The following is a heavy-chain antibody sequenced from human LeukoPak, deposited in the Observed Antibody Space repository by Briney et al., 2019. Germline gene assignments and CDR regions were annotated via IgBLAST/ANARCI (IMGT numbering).Heavy chain of an antibody. CDR1: GFTFSNYW. V-gene: IGHV3-74*01. J-gene: IGHJ4*02. CDR2: IKTDGSAT. Sequence: QPGGSLRLSCAASGFTFSNYWMHWVRQAPGKGLVWVSRIKTDGSATNYADSEKGRFTISRDNAKNTLYLQMNNLRVEDTGIYYCARGRYSGYEGGSDYWGQGTLVTVSS. CDR3: ARGRYSGYEGGSDY. D-gene: IGHD5-12*01.